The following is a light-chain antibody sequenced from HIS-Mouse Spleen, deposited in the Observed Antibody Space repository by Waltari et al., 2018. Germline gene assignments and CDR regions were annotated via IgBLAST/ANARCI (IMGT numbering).Light chain of an antibody. V-gene: IGLV3-10*01. J-gene: IGLJ2*01. CDR3: YSTDSSGNHRV. CDR2: EDS. CDR1: ALPKKY. Sequence: SYELTQPPSVSVSPGQTARITCSGDALPKKYAYWYQQKSGQAPVLVIYEDSKRPSGVPWRFSGSSSGTMATLTISGAQVADEADYYCYSTDSSGNHRVFGGGTKLTVL.